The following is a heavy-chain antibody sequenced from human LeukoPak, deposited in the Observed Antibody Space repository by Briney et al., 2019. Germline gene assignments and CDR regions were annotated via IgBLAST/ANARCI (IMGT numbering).Heavy chain of an antibody. V-gene: IGHV3-23*01. D-gene: IGHD2-21*02. CDR1: GFTFSNHA. CDR2: IGAGGSDT. J-gene: IGHJ1*01. Sequence: PGGSLRLSCAASGFTFSNHAMSWVRQGPGKGLEWDSRIGAGGSDTYHADSVKGRFTISRDNSRNTLYLQMNSLRAEDTAVYYCAKNRGDRDPEYLQNWGQGTLVTVSS. CDR3: AKNRGDRDPEYLQN.